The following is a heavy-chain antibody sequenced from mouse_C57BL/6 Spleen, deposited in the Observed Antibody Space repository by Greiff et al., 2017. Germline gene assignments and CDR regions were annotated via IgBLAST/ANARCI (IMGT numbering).Heavy chain of an antibody. J-gene: IGHJ4*01. D-gene: IGHD2-5*01. Sequence: EVQRVDSEGGLVQPGSSMKLSCTASGFTFSDYYMAWVRQVPEKGLEWVANINYDGSSTYYLDSLKSRFIISRDNAKNILYLQMSSLKSEDTATYYCARERGPYSNYDAMDYWGQGTSVTVSS. CDR2: INYDGSST. V-gene: IGHV5-16*01. CDR1: GFTFSDYY. CDR3: ARERGPYSNYDAMDY.